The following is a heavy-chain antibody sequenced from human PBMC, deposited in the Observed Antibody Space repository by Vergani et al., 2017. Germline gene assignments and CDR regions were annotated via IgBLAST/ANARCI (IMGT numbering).Heavy chain of an antibody. CDR1: GFTFSSYA. CDR2: ISGSGGST. CDR3: ARDAVAVAGSGNWFDP. D-gene: IGHD6-19*01. Sequence: VQLVESGGGLVQPGGSLRLSCAASGFTFSSYAMSWVRQAPGKGLEWVSAISGSGGSTYYADSVKGRFTISRDNAKNSLYLQMNSLQAEDTAVYYCARDAVAVAGSGNWFDPWGQGTLVTVSS. V-gene: IGHV3-23*04. J-gene: IGHJ5*02.